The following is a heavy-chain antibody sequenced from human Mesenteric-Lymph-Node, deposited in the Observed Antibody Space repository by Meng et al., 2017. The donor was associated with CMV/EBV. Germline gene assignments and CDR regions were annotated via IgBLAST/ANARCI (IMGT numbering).Heavy chain of an antibody. J-gene: IGHJ5*02. CDR3: AGGIAAAGSRWFDP. CDR2: INPILGIA. CDR1: GGTFSSYT. D-gene: IGHD6-13*01. V-gene: IGHV1-69*02. Sequence: QVQLVQSGAEVKKPGSSVKVSCKASGGTFSSYTISWVRQAPGQGLEWMGRINPILGIANYAQKFQGRVTITADKFTSTAYMELSSLRSEDTAVYYCAGGIAAAGSRWFDPWGQGTLVTVSS.